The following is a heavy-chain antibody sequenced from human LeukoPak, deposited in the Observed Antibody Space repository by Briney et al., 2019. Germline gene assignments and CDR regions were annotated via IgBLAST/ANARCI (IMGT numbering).Heavy chain of an antibody. J-gene: IGHJ4*02. CDR2: ISGSGGST. D-gene: IGHD3-10*01. CDR1: GFTFSSDA. Sequence: RGGALRLSCAASGFTFSSDAMSRVRQAPGKGLEWVSAISGSGGSTYYADSVKGRFTISRDNSKNTLYLQMNSLRAEDTAVYYCAKAYLWFGELSEFDYWGQGTLVTVSS. CDR3: AKAYLWFGELSEFDY. V-gene: IGHV3-23*01.